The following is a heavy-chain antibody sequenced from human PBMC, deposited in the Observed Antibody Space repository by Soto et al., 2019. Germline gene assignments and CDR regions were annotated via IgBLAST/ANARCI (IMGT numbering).Heavy chain of an antibody. Sequence: PGESLKISCKGSGYSFTSYWIGWVRQMPGKGLECMGIIYPGDSDTRYSPSFQGQVTISADKSISTVYLQWSSLRASDTAMYYCARLDISIVVVPAAPPDYWGQGTLVTVSS. J-gene: IGHJ4*02. CDR2: IYPGDSDT. V-gene: IGHV5-51*01. CDR1: GYSFTSYW. CDR3: ARLDISIVVVPAAPPDY. D-gene: IGHD2-2*01.